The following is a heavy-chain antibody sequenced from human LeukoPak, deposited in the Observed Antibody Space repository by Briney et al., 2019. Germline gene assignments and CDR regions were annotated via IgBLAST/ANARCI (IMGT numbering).Heavy chain of an antibody. J-gene: IGHJ3*02. D-gene: IGHD1-26*01. Sequence: PSETLSLTCTVSGGSISSSSYYWGWIRQPPGKGLEWVGCIYSSGNTNYNPSLESRVTMSIDTSKNQFSLKLTSVTAADTAVYYCARERGNLRGDAFDIWGQGTVVTVSS. V-gene: IGHV4-61*05. CDR2: IYSSGNT. CDR3: ARERGNLRGDAFDI. CDR1: GGSISSSSYY.